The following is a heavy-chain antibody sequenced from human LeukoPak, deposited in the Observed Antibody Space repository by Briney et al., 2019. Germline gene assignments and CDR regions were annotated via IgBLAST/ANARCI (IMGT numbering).Heavy chain of an antibody. CDR2: IKSKTDGGTT. CDR3: TTVSREDSSSDY. Sequence: GGSLRLSCAASGFTFSNVWMSWVRQAPGEGLEWVGRIKSKTDGGTTDYAAPVKGRFTISRDDSKNTLFLQMNGLKIEGTAVYYCTTVSREDSSSDYWGQGTLVTVSS. V-gene: IGHV3-15*01. CDR1: GFTFSNVW. D-gene: IGHD6-13*01. J-gene: IGHJ4*02.